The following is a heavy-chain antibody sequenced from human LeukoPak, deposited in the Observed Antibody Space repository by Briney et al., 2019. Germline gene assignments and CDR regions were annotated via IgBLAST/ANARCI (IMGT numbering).Heavy chain of an antibody. J-gene: IGHJ5*02. CDR3: ARVPMVRGVRTSTGNWFDP. CDR2: IYYSGST. D-gene: IGHD3-10*01. Sequence: SETLSLTCTVSGGSISSGNYYWGWIRQPPGKGLEWIGSIYYSGSTYYNPSLKSRVTISVDTSKNQFSLKLSSVTAADTAVYYCARVPMVRGVRTSTGNWFDPWGQGTLVTVSS. V-gene: IGHV4-39*01. CDR1: GGSISSGNYY.